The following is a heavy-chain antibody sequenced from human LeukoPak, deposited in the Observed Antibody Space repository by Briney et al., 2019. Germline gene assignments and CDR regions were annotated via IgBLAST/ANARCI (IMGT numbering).Heavy chain of an antibody. V-gene: IGHV1-2*02. J-gene: IGHJ4*02. CDR1: GYTFTGYY. CDR2: INPNSGGT. CDR3: ARDHPYYDSSGYYLSFFDY. D-gene: IGHD3-22*01. Sequence: ASVKVSCKASGYTFTGYYMHWVRQAPGQGLEWMGWINPNSGGTNYAQKFQGRVTMTRDTSISTAYMELSRLRSDDTAVYYCARDHPYYDSSGYYLSFFDYWGQGTLVTVSS.